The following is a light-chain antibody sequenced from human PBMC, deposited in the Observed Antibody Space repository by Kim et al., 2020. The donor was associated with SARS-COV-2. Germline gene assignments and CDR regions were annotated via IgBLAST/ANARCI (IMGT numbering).Light chain of an antibody. Sequence: GQWITISCTGTSCHVGNYNYVPWYQHLPGKAPKLLIYGVSYRPSGVSDRFSGSKSGNSASLTISGLQAADEADYYCTSYASAQSVVFGGGTKLTVL. CDR1: SCHVGNYNY. CDR2: GVS. V-gene: IGLV2-14*03. CDR3: TSYASAQSVV. J-gene: IGLJ2*01.